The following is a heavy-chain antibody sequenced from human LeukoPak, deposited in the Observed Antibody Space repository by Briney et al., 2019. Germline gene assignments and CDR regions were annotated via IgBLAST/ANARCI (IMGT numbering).Heavy chain of an antibody. CDR1: GGSISSSNW. D-gene: IGHD3-10*01. V-gene: IGHV4-4*02. CDR3: ARVLHGGAFDI. J-gene: IGHJ3*02. CDR2: INHSGST. Sequence: SETLSLTCAVSGGSISSSNWWSWIRQPPGKGLEWIGEINHSGSTNYNPSLKSRVTISVDTSKNQFSLKLSSVTAADTAVYYCARVLHGGAFDIWGQGTMVTVSS.